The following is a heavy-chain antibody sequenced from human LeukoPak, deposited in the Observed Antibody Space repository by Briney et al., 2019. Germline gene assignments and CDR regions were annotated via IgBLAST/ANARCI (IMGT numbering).Heavy chain of an antibody. V-gene: IGHV4-59*08. CDR1: RGSISSYY. CDR3: ARQVGATLAFDY. CDR2: IHYSGST. D-gene: IGHD1-26*01. Sequence: SETLSLTCIVSRGSISSYYWSWIRQPPGKGLEWIAYIHYSGSTNYSPSLKSRVIISVDTSKNQFSLKLSSMTAADTAVYYCARQVGATLAFDYWGQGALVTVSS. J-gene: IGHJ4*02.